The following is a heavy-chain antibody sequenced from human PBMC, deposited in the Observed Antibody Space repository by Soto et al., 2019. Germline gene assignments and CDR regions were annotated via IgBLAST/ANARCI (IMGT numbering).Heavy chain of an antibody. Sequence: GASVKVSCKASGGTFSSYAISWVRQAPGQGLEWMGGIIPIFGTANYAQKFQGRVTITADKSTSTAYMELSSLRSEDTAVYYCARPRPVATTRDYYYYYGMDVWGQGTTVTVSS. CDR2: IIPIFGTA. CDR3: ARPRPVATTRDYYYYYGMDV. J-gene: IGHJ6*02. CDR1: GGTFSSYA. D-gene: IGHD5-12*01. V-gene: IGHV1-69*06.